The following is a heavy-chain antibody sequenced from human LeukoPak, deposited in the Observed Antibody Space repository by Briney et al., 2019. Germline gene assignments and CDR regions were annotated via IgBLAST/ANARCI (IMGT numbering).Heavy chain of an antibody. Sequence: GASVKVSCKASGYTFTSYGISWVRQAPGQGLEWMGWISAYNGNTNYAQKLQGGVTMTRDTSTSTAYMELRSLRSDDTAVYYCARDGHRRYHYDSSGREDAFDIWGQGTMVTVSS. V-gene: IGHV1-18*01. CDR1: GYTFTSYG. CDR3: ARDGHRRYHYDSSGREDAFDI. CDR2: ISAYNGNT. D-gene: IGHD3-22*01. J-gene: IGHJ3*02.